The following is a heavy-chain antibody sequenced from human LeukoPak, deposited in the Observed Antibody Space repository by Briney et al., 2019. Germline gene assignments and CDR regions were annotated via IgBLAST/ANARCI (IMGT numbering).Heavy chain of an antibody. Sequence: SETLSLTCTVSGGSISSSSYYWGWIRQPPGKGLEWIGSIYYSGSTYYNPSLKSRFTISVDTSKNQFSLKLSSVTAADTAVYYCARQGWLQPFYWGQGTLVTVSS. D-gene: IGHD5-24*01. CDR1: GGSISSSSYY. V-gene: IGHV4-39*01. CDR3: ARQGWLQPFY. J-gene: IGHJ4*02. CDR2: IYYSGST.